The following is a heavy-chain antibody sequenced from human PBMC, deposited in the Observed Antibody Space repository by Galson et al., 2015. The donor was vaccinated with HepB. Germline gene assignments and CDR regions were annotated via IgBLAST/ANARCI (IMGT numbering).Heavy chain of an antibody. CDR1: GFTFSSSW. V-gene: IGHV3-74*01. CDR2: INSDGSSA. D-gene: IGHD2-15*01. J-gene: IGHJ4*02. CDR3: ARPYCSGGSCYVDY. Sequence: SLRLSCAASGFTFSSSWMHWVRHAPGKGLVWVSQINSDGSSATYADSVKGRFAISRDNAKNTLYLQMNSLRADDTAVYYCARPYCSGGSCYVDYWGQGTLVTVSS.